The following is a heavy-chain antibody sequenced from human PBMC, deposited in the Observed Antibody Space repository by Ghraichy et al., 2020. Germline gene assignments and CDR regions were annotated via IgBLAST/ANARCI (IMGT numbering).Heavy chain of an antibody. V-gene: IGHV3-33*01. CDR2: IWYDGSNK. D-gene: IGHD1-26*01. CDR1: GFTFSSYG. J-gene: IGHJ6*02. CDR3: ARDGSVVGATYYYYYGMDV. Sequence: GGSLRLSCAASGFTFSSYGMHWVRQAPGKGLEWVAVIWYDGSNKYYADSVKGRFTISRDNSKNTLYLQMNSLRAEDTAVYYCARDGSVVGATYYYYYGMDVWGQGTTVTVSS.